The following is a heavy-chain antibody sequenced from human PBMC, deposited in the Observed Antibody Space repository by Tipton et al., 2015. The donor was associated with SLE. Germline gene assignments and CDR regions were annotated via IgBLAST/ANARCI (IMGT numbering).Heavy chain of an antibody. D-gene: IGHD6-19*01. CDR1: GGSISSYF. J-gene: IGHJ4*02. CDR3: ARLDSGWLYFDY. V-gene: IGHV4-59*01. CDR2: IFYTGST. Sequence: TLSLTCTVSGGSISSYFWTWIRQPPGKGLEWIGHIFYTGSTRYNPSLKSRVTISVDTSKSQIFLKMSSVTAADTAVYYCARLDSGWLYFDYWGQGTLVTVSS.